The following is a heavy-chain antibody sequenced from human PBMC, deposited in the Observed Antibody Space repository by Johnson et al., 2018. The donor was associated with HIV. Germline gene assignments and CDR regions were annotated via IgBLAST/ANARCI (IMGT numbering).Heavy chain of an antibody. CDR2: ISYGGNKQ. CDR3: ARDPFRDAFDI. J-gene: IGHJ3*02. V-gene: IGHV3-30-3*01. Sequence: QVQLVESGGGVVQPGRSLRLSCAASGFTFSSYAMHWVRQPPGKGLEWVAVISYGGNKQYYVDSVEGRFTISRDNSKDTLYLQMNSLRAEDTALYYCARDPFRDAFDIWGQGTMVTVSS. CDR1: GFTFSSYA.